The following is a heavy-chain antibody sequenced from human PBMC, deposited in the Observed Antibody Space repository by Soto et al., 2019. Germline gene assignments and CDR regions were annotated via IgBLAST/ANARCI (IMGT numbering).Heavy chain of an antibody. V-gene: IGHV1-2*04. D-gene: IGHD6-13*01. CDR2: INPNSGGT. CDR3: ARDRGIAAAGTSQHYFDY. J-gene: IGHJ4*02. CDR1: GYTFTGYY. Sequence: QVQLVQSGAEVKKPGASVKVSCKASGYTFTGYYMHWVRQAPGQGLEWMGWINPNSGGTNYAQKFQGWVTMTRDTCISTAYMELSRLRSDDTAVYYCARDRGIAAAGTSQHYFDYWGQGTLVTVSS.